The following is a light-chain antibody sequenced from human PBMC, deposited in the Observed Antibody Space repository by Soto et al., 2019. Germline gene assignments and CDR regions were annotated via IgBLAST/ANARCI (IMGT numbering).Light chain of an antibody. J-gene: IGKJ1*01. V-gene: IGKV3-20*01. CDR3: QQYGSSPPRT. Sequence: EIVLTHSPGILSLSPGERATLSCRCSQSVSNDFLAWYQQKPGQAPRLLIYGASTRATDVPDRFSGSGSGEDFTITISRLEPEDFAVYYCQQYGSSPPRTFGQGTKVDIK. CDR2: GAS. CDR1: QSVSNDF.